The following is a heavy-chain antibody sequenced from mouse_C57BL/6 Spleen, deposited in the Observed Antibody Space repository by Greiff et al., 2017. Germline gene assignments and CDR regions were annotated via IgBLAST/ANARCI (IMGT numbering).Heavy chain of an antibody. CDR1: GYAFTDYN. Sequence: VQLQQSGPELVKPGASVKIPCKASGYAFTDYNMDWVKQSHGKSLEWIGDINPNNGGTIYNQKFKGKATLTVDKSSSTAYIELRSLTSEDTAVYYCARDGYSGGYYAMDYWGQGTSVTVSS. D-gene: IGHD2-3*01. V-gene: IGHV1-18*01. CDR3: ARDGYSGGYYAMDY. J-gene: IGHJ4*01. CDR2: INPNNGGT.